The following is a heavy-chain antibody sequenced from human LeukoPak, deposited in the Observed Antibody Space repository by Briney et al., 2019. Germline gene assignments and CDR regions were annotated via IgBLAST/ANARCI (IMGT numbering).Heavy chain of an antibody. CDR3: AYMGALGAFDI. CDR1: GFTFSSYG. D-gene: IGHD1-26*01. J-gene: IGHJ3*02. V-gene: IGHV3-33*01. Sequence: HPGRSLRLSCAASGFTFSSYGMHWVRQAPGKGLEWVAVIWYDGSNKYYADSVKGRFTISRDNSKNTLYLQMSSLRAEDTAVYYCAYMGALGAFDIWGQGTMVTVSS. CDR2: IWYDGSNK.